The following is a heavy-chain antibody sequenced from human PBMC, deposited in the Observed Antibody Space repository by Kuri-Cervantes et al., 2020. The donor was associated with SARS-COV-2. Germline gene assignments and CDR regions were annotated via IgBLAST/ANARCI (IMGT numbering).Heavy chain of an antibody. CDR2: ISSSSTI. CDR1: GFTFSSYS. V-gene: IGHV3-48*02. Sequence: GGSLRLSCAASGFTFSSYSMNWVRQAPGKGLEWVSYISSSSTIYYPDSVKGRFTISRDNAKDSLYLQMNSLRDEDTAVYYCARDLLNVWSGYYYYYGMDVWGQGTTVTVSS. J-gene: IGHJ6*02. CDR3: ARDLLNVWSGYYYYYGMDV. D-gene: IGHD3-3*01.